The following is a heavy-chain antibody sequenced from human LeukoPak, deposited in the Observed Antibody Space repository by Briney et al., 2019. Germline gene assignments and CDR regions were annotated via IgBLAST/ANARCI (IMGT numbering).Heavy chain of an antibody. CDR2: SKIKTDGGTT. V-gene: IGHV3-15*01. CDR1: GFTFSNAW. CDR3: TTLRRLRLWLVPSVVLNDY. J-gene: IGHJ4*02. D-gene: IGHD6-19*01. Sequence: KPGGSLRLSCAASGFTFSNAWMSWVRQAPGKGLEWIGRSKIKTDGGTTDYAAPVKGRFTISRDDSKNTLYLQMNSLKTEDTAVYYCTTLRRLRLWLVPSVVLNDYWGQGTLVTVSS.